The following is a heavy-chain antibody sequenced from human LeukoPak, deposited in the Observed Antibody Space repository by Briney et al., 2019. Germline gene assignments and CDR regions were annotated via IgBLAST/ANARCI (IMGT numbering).Heavy chain of an antibody. CDR3: ARAAVTTSRYFQH. Sequence: SETLSLTRTVSGGSIRNYYRRWMQQPPPKGLEWIGYIYSSRHTNYNPSLKSPVTISEDTSKNQLSLKLSSVTAADTAVYYCARAAVTTSRYFQHWGQGTLVTASS. J-gene: IGHJ1*01. CDR1: GGSIRNYY. V-gene: IGHV4-59*01. D-gene: IGHD4-17*01. CDR2: IYSSRHT.